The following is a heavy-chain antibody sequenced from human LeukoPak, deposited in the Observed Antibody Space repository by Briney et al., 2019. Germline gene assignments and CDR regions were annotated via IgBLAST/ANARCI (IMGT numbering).Heavy chain of an antibody. J-gene: IGHJ4*02. CDR3: ARAGNSYGPLDY. CDR2: IFGSGSTI. D-gene: IGHD5-18*01. V-gene: IGHV3-48*04. Sequence: GGSLRLSCAASGFTFSTYTMNWVRQAPGKGLEWVSYIFGSGSTIYYADSVKGRFTISRDNAKNSLYLQMNSLRAEDTAVYYCARAGNSYGPLDYWGQGTLVTVSS. CDR1: GFTFSTYT.